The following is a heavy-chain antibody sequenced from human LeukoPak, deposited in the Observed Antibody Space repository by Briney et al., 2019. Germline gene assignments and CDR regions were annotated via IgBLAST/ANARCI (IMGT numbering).Heavy chain of an antibody. V-gene: IGHV3-7*01. Sequence: GGPLRLSCAACGFTFSSFWMSWVRQAPGRGLEGVANIKQDGSEKYYVDSVKGRFTITRDNAKNSLSLYLQMNSLRAEDTAVYYCARGRRRIAAAGTEVEDAFDIWGQGTMVTVSS. D-gene: IGHD6-13*01. CDR2: IKQDGSEK. J-gene: IGHJ3*02. CDR3: ARGRRRIAAAGTEVEDAFDI. CDR1: GFTFSSFW.